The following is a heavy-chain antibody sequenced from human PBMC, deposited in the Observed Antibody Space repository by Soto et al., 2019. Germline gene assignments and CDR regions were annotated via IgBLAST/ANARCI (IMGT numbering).Heavy chain of an antibody. Sequence: EVQLVESGGGLVQPGGSLRLSCAASGFTFANHWMHWVRHAPGKGLEWVSRVISDGNTIDYADSVKGRFTVSRDNAKNTLYLQMTSLRAEDTEVYFCAKAEVDHWGPGTLVTVSS. J-gene: IGHJ5*02. V-gene: IGHV3-74*01. CDR1: GFTFANHW. CDR3: AKAEVDH. CDR2: VISDGNTI.